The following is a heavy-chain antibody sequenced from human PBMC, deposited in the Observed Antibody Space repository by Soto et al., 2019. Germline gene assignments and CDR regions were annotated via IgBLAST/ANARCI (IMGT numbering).Heavy chain of an antibody. CDR1: GGSISSGSFY. J-gene: IGHJ5*02. D-gene: IGHD3-10*01. Sequence: PSETLSLTCTVSGGSISSGSFYWSWIRQHPGKGLEWIGHISDSGSSYYNPSLESRVTISVDTSKNQFSLKLSAVTAADTAVYYCARTVLLWFGGSYNWFDPWGQGTLVTVSS. V-gene: IGHV4-31*03. CDR3: ARTVLLWFGGSYNWFDP. CDR2: ISDSGSS.